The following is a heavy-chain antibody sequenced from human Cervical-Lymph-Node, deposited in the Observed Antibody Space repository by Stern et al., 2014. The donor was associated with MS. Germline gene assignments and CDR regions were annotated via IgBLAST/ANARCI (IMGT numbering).Heavy chain of an antibody. Sequence: VQLVEAGAEVKKLGASVTVSCKASGYTFTSYGISWVRQAPGQGLEWMGWIVVYNGNTNYAQKLQGRVTMTTDTSTSTAYMELRSLRSDDTAVYYCARGLLGSENAFDIWGQGTMVTVSS. CDR2: IVVYNGNT. CDR3: ARGLLGSENAFDI. D-gene: IGHD2-15*01. V-gene: IGHV1-18*01. J-gene: IGHJ3*02. CDR1: GYTFTSYG.